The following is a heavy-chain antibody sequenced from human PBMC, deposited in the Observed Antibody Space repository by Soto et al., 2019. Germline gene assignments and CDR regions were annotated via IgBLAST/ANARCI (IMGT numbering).Heavy chain of an antibody. D-gene: IGHD5-18*01. V-gene: IGHV4-31*03. CDR1: GGSIRSGGYY. CDR3: ARDRLMATAGTARHYFGLDV. J-gene: IGHJ6*02. Sequence: SSETLSLTCTVSGGSIRSGGYYWSWVRQNPRKGLEWIGNIYYSGNTYYNPSLKSRLTISVDTSKNQFSLNLSSVTAADTAVCYCARDRLMATAGTARHYFGLDVWGQGTTVTVSS. CDR2: IYYSGNT.